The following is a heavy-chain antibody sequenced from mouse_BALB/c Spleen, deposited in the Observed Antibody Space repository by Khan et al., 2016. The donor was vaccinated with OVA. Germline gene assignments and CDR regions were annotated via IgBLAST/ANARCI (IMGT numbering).Heavy chain of an antibody. Sequence: QVQLQQSGAELARPGASVKLSCKASGYTFTDYYINWVKQRTGQGLEWIGEISPGSGDTYYIERFKGKATLTADKSSSTAYMQLSSLTSEASAVYFWARRNYFGYTFAYWGQGTLVTVSA. CDR3: ARRNYFGYTFAY. J-gene: IGHJ3*01. D-gene: IGHD1-2*01. CDR2: ISPGSGDT. CDR1: GYTFTDYY. V-gene: IGHV1-77*01.